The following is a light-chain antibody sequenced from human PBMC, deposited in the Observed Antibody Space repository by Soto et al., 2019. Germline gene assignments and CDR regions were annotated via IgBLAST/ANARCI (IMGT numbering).Light chain of an antibody. CDR2: GAS. V-gene: IGKV3-20*01. J-gene: IGKJ2*01. Sequence: ENVLTQSPGTLSLSPGERATLSCWASQSVSSNYLAWFQQKPGQAPRLLIYGASSRATGIPDRFRGSGSGTDFPLTISRLEPEDFAVYYCQQYGSSPNTFGQGTKLEIK. CDR1: QSVSSNY. CDR3: QQYGSSPNT.